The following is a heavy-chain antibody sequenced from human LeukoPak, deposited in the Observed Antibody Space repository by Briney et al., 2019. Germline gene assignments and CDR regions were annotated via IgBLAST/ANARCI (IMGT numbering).Heavy chain of an antibody. V-gene: IGHV3-7*03. CDR3: ARYSGSYEVNYYYYGMDV. D-gene: IGHD1-26*01. CDR1: GFTFSSYW. CDR2: IKQDGSEK. Sequence: PGGSLRLSCAASGFTFSSYWMSWVRQAPGKGLEWVANIKQDGSEKYYVDSVKGRFTISRDNAKNSLYLQMNSLRAEGTAVYYCARYSGSYEVNYYYYGMDVWGQGTTVTVSS. J-gene: IGHJ6*02.